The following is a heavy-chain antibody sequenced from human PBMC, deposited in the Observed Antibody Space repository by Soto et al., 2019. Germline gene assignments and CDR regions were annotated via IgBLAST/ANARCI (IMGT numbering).Heavy chain of an antibody. J-gene: IGHJ4*02. Sequence: PSEALSLTCTVSGGSIRGSSYYWGWIRQPPGKGLEWIGKIYDSGNTYYNPSLKSRVTISVDTSENQFSLRLESVTAADTAVYYCARQPYRSIAEAFWGRGTLVTAPQ. CDR3: ARQPYRSIAEAF. D-gene: IGHD6-13*01. CDR1: GGSIRGSSYY. CDR2: IYDSGNT. V-gene: IGHV4-39*01.